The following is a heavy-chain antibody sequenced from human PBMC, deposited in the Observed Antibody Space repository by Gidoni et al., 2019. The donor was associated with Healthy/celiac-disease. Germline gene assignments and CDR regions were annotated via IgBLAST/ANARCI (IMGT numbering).Heavy chain of an antibody. CDR2: IKQDGSEK. Sequence: EVQLVESGGGLVQPGGSLRLSCAASGFTFSSYWMSWVRQAPGKGLEWVANIKQDGSEKYYVDSVKGRFTISRDNAKNSLYLQMNSLRAEDTAVYYCARVYYYYDSSGYYHDAFDIWGQGTMVTVSS. J-gene: IGHJ3*02. CDR1: GFTFSSYW. CDR3: ARVYYYYDSSGYYHDAFDI. D-gene: IGHD3-22*01. V-gene: IGHV3-7*04.